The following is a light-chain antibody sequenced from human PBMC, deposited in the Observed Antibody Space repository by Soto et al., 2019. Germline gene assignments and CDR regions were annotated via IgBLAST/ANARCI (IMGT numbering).Light chain of an antibody. J-gene: IGKJ4*01. CDR2: DAS. CDR3: QQSENGPLT. V-gene: IGKV1-33*01. CDR1: QDINKY. Sequence: DIQMTQSPSSLSASVGDRITITCQASQDINKYLNWYQQKLGKAPKLLIYDASNLQRGVPSRFSGSGSGTHFSVSISSLQPEDMATYYGQQSENGPLTFGGGTKVEIK.